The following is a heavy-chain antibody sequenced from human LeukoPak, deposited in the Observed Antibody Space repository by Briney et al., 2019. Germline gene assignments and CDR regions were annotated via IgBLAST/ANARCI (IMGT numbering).Heavy chain of an antibody. D-gene: IGHD1/OR15-1a*01. CDR3: ANLEQGRPLDY. J-gene: IGHJ4*02. CDR2: ISSSSRYI. Sequence: GGSLRLSCAASGFTFTNSSTTWVRQAPGKGLEWVSSISSSSRYIYYADSVKGRFTISRDNAKNSLFLQMNSLRAEDTSVYYCANLEQGRPLDYWGQGTLVTVSS. V-gene: IGHV3-21*01. CDR1: GFTFTNSS.